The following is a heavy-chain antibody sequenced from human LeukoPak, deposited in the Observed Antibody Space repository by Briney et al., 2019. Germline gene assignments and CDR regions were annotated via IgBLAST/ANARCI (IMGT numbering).Heavy chain of an antibody. CDR2: IYTSGST. CDR3: AREGPKRAAAIDY. V-gene: IGHV4-4*07. D-gene: IGHD6-13*01. CDR1: GGSISSYY. Sequence: SETLSLTCTVSGGSISSYYWSWIRQPARKGLEWIGRIYTSGSTSYNPSLKSRVTMSVDTPKNQFSLKLSSVTAADTAVYYCAREGPKRAAAIDYWGQGTLVTVSS. J-gene: IGHJ4*02.